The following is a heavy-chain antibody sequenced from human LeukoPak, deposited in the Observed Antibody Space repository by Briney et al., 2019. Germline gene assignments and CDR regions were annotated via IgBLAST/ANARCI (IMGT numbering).Heavy chain of an antibody. V-gene: IGHV4-59*04. CDR2: IYYSGST. CDR1: GFTFSSYG. J-gene: IGHJ4*02. D-gene: IGHD3-9*01. Sequence: PGGSLRLSCAASGFTFSSYGMNWVRQPPGKGLEWIGAIYYSGSTYFDPSLKSRVTMSVDTSKNQFSLKLSSVTATDTAVYFCARQYYDILTGYPYYFDYWGQGTLVTVSS. CDR3: ARQYYDILTGYPYYFDY.